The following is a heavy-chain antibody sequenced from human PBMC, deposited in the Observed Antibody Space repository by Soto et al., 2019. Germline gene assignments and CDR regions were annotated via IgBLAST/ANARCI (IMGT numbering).Heavy chain of an antibody. D-gene: IGHD2-15*01. CDR2: IKTKSDAGTT. Sequence: GGFLRLSCAASGFIFSNAWMSWVRQAPGKGLEWVGRIKTKSDAGTTDYAAPVKGRFTISRDDSKNTLHLQMNSLKTEDTAVYYCSTDQLYCSGGLCYVRAFDYWGQGTLVTVSS. J-gene: IGHJ4*02. V-gene: IGHV3-15*01. CDR1: GFIFSNAW. CDR3: STDQLYCSGGLCYVRAFDY.